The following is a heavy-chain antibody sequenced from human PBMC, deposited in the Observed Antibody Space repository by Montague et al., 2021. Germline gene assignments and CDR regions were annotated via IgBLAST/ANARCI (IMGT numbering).Heavy chain of an antibody. CDR3: AREKGIAVAGTDY. J-gene: IGHJ4*02. Sequence: SLRLSCAASGFTFTDYFPEPVTVSWNSGADRKSTSLNSSHRCISYAVFCLKKKIYRDNAKNSLYLQMNSLRAEDTAVYYCAREKGIAVAGTDYWGQG. CDR2: LNSSHR. V-gene: IGHV3-69-1*01. CDR1: GFTFTDYF. D-gene: IGHD6-19*01.